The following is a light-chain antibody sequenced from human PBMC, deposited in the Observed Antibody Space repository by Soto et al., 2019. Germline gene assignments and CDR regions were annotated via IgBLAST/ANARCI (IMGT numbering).Light chain of an antibody. CDR2: DVS. CDR3: CSYAGSSYVA. J-gene: IGLJ2*01. Sequence: QSALTQPRSVSGSPGQSVTISCTGTSSDVGGYNYVSWYQQHPGKAPKLMIYDVSKRPSGVPDRFSGSKSGNTASLTISGLQAEDEADYYCCSYAGSSYVAFGGGTKLTVL. V-gene: IGLV2-11*01. CDR1: SSDVGGYNY.